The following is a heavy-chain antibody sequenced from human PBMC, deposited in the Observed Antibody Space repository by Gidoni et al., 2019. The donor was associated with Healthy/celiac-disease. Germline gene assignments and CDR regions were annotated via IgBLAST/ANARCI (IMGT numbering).Heavy chain of an antibody. D-gene: IGHD3-10*01. Sequence: EVQLVESGGGLVQPGGSLSLSCAAPGFPFSSYGMSWVRQAPGKGLEWVANIKQDGSEKYYVDSVKGRFTISRDNAKNSLYLQMNSLRAEDTAVYYCARHVLLWFGELLYFYFDYWGQGTLVTVSS. CDR2: IKQDGSEK. CDR1: GFPFSSYG. J-gene: IGHJ4*02. V-gene: IGHV3-7*01. CDR3: ARHVLLWFGELLYFYFDY.